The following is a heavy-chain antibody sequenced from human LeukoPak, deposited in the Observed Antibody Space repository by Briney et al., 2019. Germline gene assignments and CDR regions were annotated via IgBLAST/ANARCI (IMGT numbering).Heavy chain of an antibody. CDR2: IYHSGST. J-gene: IGHJ4*02. CDR1: GGSISSGGYY. D-gene: IGHD3-10*01. V-gene: IGHV4-30-2*01. Sequence: SQTLSLTCTVSGGSISSGGYYWSWIRQPPGKGLEWIGYIYHSGSTYYNPSLKCRVTISVDRSKNQFSLKLSSVTAADTVVYYCARVLLRQEGLESRDWGQGTLVTVSS. CDR3: ARVLLRQEGLESRD.